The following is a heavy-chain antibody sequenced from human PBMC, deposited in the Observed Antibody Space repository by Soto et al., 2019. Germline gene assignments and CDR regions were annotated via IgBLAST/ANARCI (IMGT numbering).Heavy chain of an antibody. Sequence: QVHLQESGPGLVKPSETLSLTCTVSGDSVSSGSSHWNWIRQPPGKGLEWIGYIYSSGSTSYNPSLKSRVTISVDTSKNQFSLKLRSVTAADTAVYYXASLINAAFDFWGQGTLVTVSS. V-gene: IGHV4-61*01. CDR1: GDSVSSGSSH. CDR2: IYSSGST. CDR3: ASLINAAFDF. D-gene: IGHD3-10*01. J-gene: IGHJ4*02.